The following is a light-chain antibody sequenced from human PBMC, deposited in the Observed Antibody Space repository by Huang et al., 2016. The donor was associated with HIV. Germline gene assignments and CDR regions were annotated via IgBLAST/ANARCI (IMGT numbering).Light chain of an antibody. CDR1: QGSHNSY. CDR3: QQYGTLPYT. Sequence: EIVLTQSPVTLSLSPGEGASLSCSASQGSHNSYLAVYQQKPGQAPRLHIVGASNRATGVTYRGRGSETGTDFTLTISGRDPVDFAVYYCQQYGTLPYTFGQGTKLEI. CDR2: GAS. V-gene: IGKV3-20*01. J-gene: IGKJ2*01.